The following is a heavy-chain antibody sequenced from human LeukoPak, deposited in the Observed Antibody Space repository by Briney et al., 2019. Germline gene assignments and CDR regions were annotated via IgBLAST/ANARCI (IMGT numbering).Heavy chain of an antibody. V-gene: IGHV4-30-2*01. D-gene: IGHD6-19*01. Sequence: SETLSLTCSVSGDSISSGRFYWSWIRQPPGGGLEWIGYIYHSGTTYYNPSLKSRVAMSVDRSKNQFSLKLTSMTAADTAVYYCARAPQVVAGTFFDYWGQGTLVTVSS. CDR1: GDSISSGRFY. J-gene: IGHJ4*02. CDR3: ARAPQVVAGTFFDY. CDR2: IYHSGTT.